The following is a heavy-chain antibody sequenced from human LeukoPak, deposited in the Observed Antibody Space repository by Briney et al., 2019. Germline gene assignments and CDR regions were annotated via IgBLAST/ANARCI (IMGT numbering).Heavy chain of an antibody. J-gene: IGHJ4*02. Sequence: GGSLRLSCAASGFTFSSYGMHWVRQAPGKGLEWVAFIRYDGSNKYYADSVKGRFTISRDNSKNTLYLQMNSLRAEDTAVYYCASGIAARTHFDYWGQGTLVTVSS. CDR3: ASGIAARTHFDY. V-gene: IGHV3-30*02. CDR2: IRYDGSNK. CDR1: GFTFSSYG. D-gene: IGHD6-6*01.